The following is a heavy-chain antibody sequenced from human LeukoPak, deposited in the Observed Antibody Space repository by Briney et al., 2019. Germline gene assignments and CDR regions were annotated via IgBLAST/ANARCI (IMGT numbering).Heavy chain of an antibody. V-gene: IGHV5-51*01. J-gene: IGHJ6*02. Sequence: GESLKISCKGSGYSFTSYWIGWVRQMPGKGLEWMGIIYPGDSDTRYSPSFQGQVTISADKSISTAYLQWSSLKASDTAMYYCARHPRFAGNTFGWFGELVEVDYGMDVWGQGTTVTVSS. CDR1: GYSFTSYW. CDR2: IYPGDSDT. CDR3: ARHPRFAGNTFGWFGELVEVDYGMDV. D-gene: IGHD3-10*01.